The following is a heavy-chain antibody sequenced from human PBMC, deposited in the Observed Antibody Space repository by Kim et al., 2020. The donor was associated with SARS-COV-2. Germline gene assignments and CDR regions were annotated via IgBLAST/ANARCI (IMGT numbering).Heavy chain of an antibody. J-gene: IGHJ4*02. D-gene: IGHD2-2*01. V-gene: IGHV4-34*01. CDR1: GGSFSGYY. CDR2: INHSGST. Sequence: SETLSLTCAVYGGSFSGYYWSWIRQPPGKGLEWIGEINHSGSTNYNPSLKSRVTISVDTSKNQFSLKLSSVTAADTAVYYCARSNSKGGYIVVVPAAPAYFDYWGQGTLVTVSS. CDR3: ARSNSKGGYIVVVPAAPAYFDY.